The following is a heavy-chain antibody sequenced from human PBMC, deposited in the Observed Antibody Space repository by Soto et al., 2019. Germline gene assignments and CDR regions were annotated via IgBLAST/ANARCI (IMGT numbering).Heavy chain of an antibody. V-gene: IGHV1-69*11. CDR2: IIPNLGTP. D-gene: IGHD6-13*01. J-gene: IGHJ6*02. CDR3: ASSRKDYYYYGMDV. CDR1: GGTFSSYA. Sequence: QVQLVQSGAEVKKPGSSVKVSCKASGGTFSSYAISWVRQAPGQGLEWMGGIIPNLGTPNYAQKFQGRVTITAAESTSTAYMELSSLRSEDTAVYYCASSRKDYYYYGMDVWGQGTTVTVSS.